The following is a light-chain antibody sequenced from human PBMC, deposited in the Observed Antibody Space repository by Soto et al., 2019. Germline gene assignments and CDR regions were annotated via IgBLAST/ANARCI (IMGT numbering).Light chain of an antibody. V-gene: IGKV3-15*01. CDR1: PSVSSN. CDR3: QDYCNWLQT. Sequence: EIVLTQSPDTLSVSPGERATLSCRSSPSVSSNIAWYQQKPGQAPRLLIYGASIRDTGVPARFSGSGSGTEFTLTISSLQSEDFAIYFCQDYCNWLQTFGQGTKVETK. J-gene: IGKJ1*01. CDR2: GAS.